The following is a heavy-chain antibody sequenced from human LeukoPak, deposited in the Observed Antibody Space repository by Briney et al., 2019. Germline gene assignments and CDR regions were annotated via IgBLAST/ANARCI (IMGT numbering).Heavy chain of an antibody. V-gene: IGHV3-23*01. CDR1: GFTFSSYA. J-gene: IGHJ3*02. CDR3: ANVGLWELMEANAFDI. CDR2: ISGSGGST. D-gene: IGHD1-26*01. Sequence: GGPLRLSCAASGFTFSSYAMSWVRQAPGKGLEWVSAISGSGGSTYYADSVKGRFTISRDNSKNTLYLQMNSLRAEDTAVYYCANVGLWELMEANAFDIWGQGTMVTVSS.